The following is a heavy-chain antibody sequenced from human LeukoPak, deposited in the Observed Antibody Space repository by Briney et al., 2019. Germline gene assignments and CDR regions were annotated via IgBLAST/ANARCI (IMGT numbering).Heavy chain of an antibody. Sequence: SETLSLTCSVSGGSIRSYYWSWIRQPAGKGLEWIGRIYTSGSTNYNPSLKSRVTMSIDRSKNEFSLKLSSGTAADTAVYYCARLNQWELLFDYWGQGTLVTVSS. D-gene: IGHD1-26*01. CDR2: IYTSGST. CDR3: ARLNQWELLFDY. V-gene: IGHV4-4*07. J-gene: IGHJ4*02. CDR1: GGSIRSYY.